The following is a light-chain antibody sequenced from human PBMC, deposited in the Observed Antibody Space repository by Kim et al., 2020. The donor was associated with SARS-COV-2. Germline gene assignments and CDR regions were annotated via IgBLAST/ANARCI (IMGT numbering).Light chain of an antibody. Sequence: QLVLTQSPSASASLGAPVKLTCTLSSGHSSYAIAWHQQQPEKGPRYLMKLNSDGSHSKGDGIPDRFSGSSSGAERYLTISSLQSEDEADYYCQTWGTGIQGVFGGGTQLTVL. J-gene: IGLJ2*01. CDR3: QTWGTGIQGV. CDR1: SGHSSYA. V-gene: IGLV4-69*01. CDR2: LNSDGSH.